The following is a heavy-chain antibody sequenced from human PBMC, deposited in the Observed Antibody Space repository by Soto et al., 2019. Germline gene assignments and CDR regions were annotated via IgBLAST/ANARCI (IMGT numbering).Heavy chain of an antibody. CDR1: GGSISVYY. D-gene: IGHD3-3*01. CDR3: ARGGWRHIDY. V-gene: IGHV4-59*08. Sequence: QVQLQESGPGLVKPSETLSLTCTVSGGSISVYYWSWIRQPPGKGLEWIGYIYYSGSTNYNPSLKSRVTISVGTSKNQFSLKLSSVTAAATAVYYCARGGWRHIDYWGQGTLVTVSS. CDR2: IYYSGST. J-gene: IGHJ4*02.